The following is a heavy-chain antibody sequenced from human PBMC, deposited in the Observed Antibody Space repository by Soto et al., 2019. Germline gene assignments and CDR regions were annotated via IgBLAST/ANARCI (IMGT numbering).Heavy chain of an antibody. CDR2: IIPILGIA. Sequence: GASVKVSCKASGGTFSSYTISWVRQAPGQGLEWMGRIIPILGIANYAQKFQGRVTITADKSTSTAYMELSSLRSEDTAVYYCARDLQYRRRDAFDIWGQGTMVTVSS. D-gene: IGHD5-18*01. CDR1: GGTFSSYT. V-gene: IGHV1-69*02. J-gene: IGHJ3*02. CDR3: ARDLQYRRRDAFDI.